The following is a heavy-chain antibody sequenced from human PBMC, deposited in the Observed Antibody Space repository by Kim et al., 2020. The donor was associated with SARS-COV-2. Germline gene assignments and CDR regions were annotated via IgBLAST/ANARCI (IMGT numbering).Heavy chain of an antibody. CDR1: GYTFTSYD. V-gene: IGHV1-8*01. J-gene: IGHJ4*02. CDR3: ARGRQWLVLLDY. D-gene: IGHD6-19*01. CDR2: MNPNSGNT. Sequence: ASVKVSCKASGYTFTSYDINWVRQATGQGLEWMGWMNPNSGNTGYAQKFQGRVTMTRNTSISTAYMELSSLRSEDTAVYYCARGRQWLVLLDYWGQGTLVTVSS.